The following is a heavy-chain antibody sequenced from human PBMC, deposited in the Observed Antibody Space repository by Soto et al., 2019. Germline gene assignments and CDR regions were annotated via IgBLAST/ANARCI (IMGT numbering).Heavy chain of an antibody. CDR1: GFTFRNAW. CDR2: IKSKPDGGTV. V-gene: IGHV3-15*01. Sequence: PGGSLRLSCAASGFTFRNAWMSWVRQAPGKGLEWVGRIKSKPDGGTVDYGAPVKDRFTITRDDSKNTLSLQVNSLKTEDTAIYYCTTQHYGPDVWGQGTTVTVSS. D-gene: IGHD3-10*01. J-gene: IGHJ6*02. CDR3: TTQHYGPDV.